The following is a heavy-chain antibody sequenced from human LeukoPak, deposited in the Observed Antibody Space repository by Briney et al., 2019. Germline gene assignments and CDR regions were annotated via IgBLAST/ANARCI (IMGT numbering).Heavy chain of an antibody. D-gene: IGHD3-10*01. Sequence: ASVKVSCKASGYTFTGYYMHWVRQAPGQGLEWMGWINPNSGGTNYAKKFQGRVTMTRDTSISTAYMELSRLRSDDTAVYYCARDKIYYYGSGSYYNVPYYYYYMDVWGKGTTVTISS. CDR1: GYTFTGYY. CDR3: ARDKIYYYGSGSYYNVPYYYYYMDV. CDR2: INPNSGGT. J-gene: IGHJ6*03. V-gene: IGHV1-2*02.